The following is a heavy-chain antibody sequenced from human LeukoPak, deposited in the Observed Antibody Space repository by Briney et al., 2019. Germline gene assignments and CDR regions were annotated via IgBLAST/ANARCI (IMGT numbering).Heavy chain of an antibody. Sequence: GGSLRLSCAASGFTFNNYAMSWVRQAPGKGLEWVAAINYSGGSTYYAGSVKGRFTISRDNSKNTLYPQMNNLRAEDTAVYFCAKDLLSSLVRGVTIEGHDYWGQGTLVTVSS. CDR2: INYSGGST. CDR1: GFTFNNYA. J-gene: IGHJ4*02. V-gene: IGHV3-23*01. D-gene: IGHD3-10*01. CDR3: AKDLLSSLVRGVTIEGHDY.